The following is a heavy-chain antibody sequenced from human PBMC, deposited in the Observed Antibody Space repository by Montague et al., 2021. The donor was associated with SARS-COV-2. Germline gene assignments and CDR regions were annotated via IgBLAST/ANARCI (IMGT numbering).Heavy chain of an antibody. CDR2: INHSGST. V-gene: IGHV4-39*07. J-gene: IGHJ6*02. Sequence: SETLSLTCTVSDASISSDNYFWSWIRQPPGKGLEWIGEINHSGSTNYNPSLKSRVTISVDTSKNQFSLKLSSVTAADTAVYYCASVPTVTTYYYYYYGMDVWGQGTTVTVSS. D-gene: IGHD4-17*01. CDR1: DASISSDNYF. CDR3: ASVPTVTTYYYYYYGMDV.